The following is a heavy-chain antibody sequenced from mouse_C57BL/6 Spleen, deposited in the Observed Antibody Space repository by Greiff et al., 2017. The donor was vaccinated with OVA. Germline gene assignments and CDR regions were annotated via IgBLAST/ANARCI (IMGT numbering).Heavy chain of an antibody. V-gene: IGHV5-17*01. D-gene: IGHD1-1*01. CDR2: ISSGSSTI. CDR3: AGLLSYWYFDV. Sequence: DVMLVESGGGLVKPGGSLKLSCAASGFTFSDYGMHWVRQAPEKGLEWVAYISSGSSTIYYADTVKGRFTISRDNAKNTLFLQMTSLRSEDTAMYYCAGLLSYWYFDVWGTGTTVTVSS. J-gene: IGHJ1*03. CDR1: GFTFSDYG.